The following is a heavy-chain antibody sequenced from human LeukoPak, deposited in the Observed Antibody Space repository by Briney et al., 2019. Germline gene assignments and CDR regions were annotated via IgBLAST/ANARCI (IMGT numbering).Heavy chain of an antibody. CDR1: GFTFSSYA. Sequence: GGSLRLSCAASGFTFSSYAMHWVRQAPGKGLEWVAVISYDGSNKYYADSVKGRFTISRDNSKNTLYLQMNSLRAEDTAIYYCAKDCSITIFGVVNDAFDIWGQGTMVTVSS. CDR2: ISYDGSNK. CDR3: AKDCSITIFGVVNDAFDI. V-gene: IGHV3-30-3*01. J-gene: IGHJ3*02. D-gene: IGHD3-3*01.